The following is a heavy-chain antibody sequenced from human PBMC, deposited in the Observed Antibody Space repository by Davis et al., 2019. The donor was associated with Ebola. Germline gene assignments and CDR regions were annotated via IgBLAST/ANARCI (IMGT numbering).Heavy chain of an antibody. CDR1: GFTFSSYG. J-gene: IGHJ5*02. CDR2: ISGSGGST. CDR3: AKRDGLNP. D-gene: IGHD4-17*01. V-gene: IGHV3-23*01. Sequence: PGGSLRLSCAASGFTFSSYGMSWVRQAPGKGLEWVSTISGSGGSTYYADSVKGRFSISRDNSKNTLYLQMNSLRVEDTAVYYCAKRDGLNPWGLGTLVTVSS.